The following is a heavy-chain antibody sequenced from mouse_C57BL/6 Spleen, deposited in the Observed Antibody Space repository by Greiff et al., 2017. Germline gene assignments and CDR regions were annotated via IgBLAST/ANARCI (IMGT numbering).Heavy chain of an antibody. V-gene: IGHV1-64*01. J-gene: IGHJ2*01. Sequence: QVQLQQPGAELVKPGASVKLSCKASGYTFTSYWMHWVKQRPGQGLEWIGMIHPNSGSTNYNEKFKSKATLTVDKSSSTAYMQLSSLTSEDSAVYYCAPVYYGNYRYYFDYWGQGTTLTVSS. CDR1: GYTFTSYW. CDR2: IHPNSGST. CDR3: APVYYGNYRYYFDY. D-gene: IGHD2-1*01.